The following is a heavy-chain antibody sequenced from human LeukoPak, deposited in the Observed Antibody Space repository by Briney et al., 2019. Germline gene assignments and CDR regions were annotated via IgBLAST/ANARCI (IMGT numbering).Heavy chain of an antibody. CDR1: GFTFSSYW. D-gene: IGHD3-10*01. J-gene: IGHJ4*02. CDR2: IKQDGNEK. V-gene: IGHV3-7*01. Sequence: PGGSLRLSCAASGFTFSSYWMSWVRQAPGKGLEWVANIKQDGNEKYYVDSVKGRFTISRDNAKNSLYLRMNSLRAEDTAVYYCARDPMTYYYSSGSSSGYWGQGTLVTVSS. CDR3: ARDPMTYYYSSGSSSGY.